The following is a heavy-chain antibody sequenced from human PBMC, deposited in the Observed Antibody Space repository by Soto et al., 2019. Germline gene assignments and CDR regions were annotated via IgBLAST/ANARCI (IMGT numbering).Heavy chain of an antibody. J-gene: IGHJ4*02. V-gene: IGHV4-39*01. CDR1: DGSISRSTFY. D-gene: IGHD3-22*01. CDR2: VHYTGST. CDR3: ARHLYSGESSGYYGY. Sequence: SETLSLTCTVSDGSISRSTFYWGWIRQPPGKGLEWIGSVHYTGSTYYNPSLKSRVTMSVDSSKNHLSLKVSSVTAADTAVYHCARHLYSGESSGYYGYWGQGALVTVSS.